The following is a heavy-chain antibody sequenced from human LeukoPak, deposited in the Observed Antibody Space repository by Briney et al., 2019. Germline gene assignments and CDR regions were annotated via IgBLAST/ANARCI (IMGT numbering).Heavy chain of an antibody. V-gene: IGHV4-59*01. Sequence: PSETLSLTCTVSGGSMRSYYWSWIRQPPGKGLEWIGYIYYSGTTKYNPSLKSRVTISVDTSKNQFSLKLNSLTAADTAVYYCARGHTESADDYGNWFHPWGQGTLVTVSS. J-gene: IGHJ5*02. CDR3: ARGHTESADDYGNWFHP. CDR2: IYYSGTT. D-gene: IGHD5-12*01. CDR1: GGSMRSYY.